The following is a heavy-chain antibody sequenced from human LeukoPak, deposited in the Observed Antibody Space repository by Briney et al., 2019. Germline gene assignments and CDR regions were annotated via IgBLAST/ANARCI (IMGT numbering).Heavy chain of an antibody. D-gene: IGHD2-2*01. CDR1: GFTFSSYW. CDR2: IKQDGSEK. Sequence: GGSLRPSCAASGFTFSSYWMSWVRQAPGKGLEWVANIKQDGSEKYYVDSVKGRFTISRDNAKNSLYLQMNSLRAEDTAVYYCARDPQYQLLSLDYWGQGTLVTVSS. V-gene: IGHV3-7*01. CDR3: ARDPQYQLLSLDY. J-gene: IGHJ4*02.